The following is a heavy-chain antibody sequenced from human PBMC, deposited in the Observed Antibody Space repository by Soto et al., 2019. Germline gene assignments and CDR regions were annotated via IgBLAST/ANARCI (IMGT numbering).Heavy chain of an antibody. J-gene: IGHJ3*02. V-gene: IGHV1-18*01. CDR2: ISAYNGNT. Sequence: ASVKVSCKASGYTFTSYGISWVRQAPGQGLEWMGWISAYNGNTNYAQKLQGRVTMPPDTSTSTAYMELRSLRSDDTAVYYCARGGGGDFWSGYSSHDAFDIWGQGTMVTVSS. CDR1: GYTFTSYG. CDR3: ARGGGGDFWSGYSSHDAFDI. D-gene: IGHD3-3*01.